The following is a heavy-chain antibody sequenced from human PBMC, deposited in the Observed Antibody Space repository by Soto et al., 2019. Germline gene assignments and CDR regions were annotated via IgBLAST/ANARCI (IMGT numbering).Heavy chain of an antibody. J-gene: IGHJ4*02. Sequence: QVQLVQSGAEVKKPGASVKVSCKASGYTFTSYAMHWVRQAPGQRLEWMGWINAGNGNTKYSQKFQVRVTITSDTAASTAYMELSSLRSEDTAVYYCARGPGGPDGPGDYWGQGTLVTVSS. CDR1: GYTFTSYA. V-gene: IGHV1-3*01. CDR2: INAGNGNT. CDR3: ARGPGGPDGPGDY. D-gene: IGHD2-15*01.